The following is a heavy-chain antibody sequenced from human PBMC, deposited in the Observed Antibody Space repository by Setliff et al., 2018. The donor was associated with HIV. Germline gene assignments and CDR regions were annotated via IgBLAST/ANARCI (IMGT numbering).Heavy chain of an antibody. V-gene: IGHV3-66*02. CDR2: IYGGGP. CDR1: GISASLNY. D-gene: IGHD6-13*01. J-gene: IGHJ3*02. Sequence: PGGSLSLSCAVSGISASLNYMSWVRQAPGKGLEWVSTIYGGGPSYADSVKGRFTISRDNTKNTLYLQMHSLTAEDTAVYYCARPHSNRWPYAFDIWGQGTMVTVSS. CDR3: ARPHSNRWPYAFDI.